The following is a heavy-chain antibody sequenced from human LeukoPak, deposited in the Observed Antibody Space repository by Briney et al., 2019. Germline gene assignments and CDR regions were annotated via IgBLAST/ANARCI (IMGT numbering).Heavy chain of an antibody. CDR3: ARGYDSSGSIFDY. CDR1: GFTFSSFE. V-gene: IGHV3-48*03. J-gene: IGHJ4*02. Sequence: PGGSLRLSCAASGFTFSSFEMNWVRQAPGKGLEWVSYISSSGHTIYYADSVKGRFTISRDNAKNSLYLQMNSLGGEDTAVYYCARGYDSSGSIFDYWGQGILVTVSS. CDR2: ISSSGHTI. D-gene: IGHD3-22*01.